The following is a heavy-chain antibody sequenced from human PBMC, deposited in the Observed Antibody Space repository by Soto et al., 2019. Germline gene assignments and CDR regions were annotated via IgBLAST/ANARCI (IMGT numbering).Heavy chain of an antibody. D-gene: IGHD6-19*01. CDR2: ISYDGRNK. Sequence: QVQLVESGGGVVQPGRSLRLSCAASGFTFSSYGMHWVRQAPGKGLEGVAVISYDGRNKYYEVTVKGRFTKSRDKSKNTLYLQMSSLRAEDTAVYYCVKDGSSGWPYFYDMDVWGQGTTVTVSS. CDR3: VKDGSSGWPYFYDMDV. CDR1: GFTFSSYG. J-gene: IGHJ6*02. V-gene: IGHV3-30*18.